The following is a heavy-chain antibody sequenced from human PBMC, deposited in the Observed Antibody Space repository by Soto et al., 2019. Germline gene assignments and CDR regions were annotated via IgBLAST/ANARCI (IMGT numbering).Heavy chain of an antibody. CDR2: MNPNSGNT. Sequence: QVQLVQSGAEVKKPGASVKVSCKASGYTFTSYDINWVRQATGQGLEWMGWMNPNSGNTGYEQKFQGRVTMPSNTPISTAYMELRSLRSEDTAVYYCARWPDGYYYYGMAVWGQGPTVTVSS. CDR3: ARWPDGYYYYGMAV. CDR1: GYTFTSYD. V-gene: IGHV1-8*01. J-gene: IGHJ6*02.